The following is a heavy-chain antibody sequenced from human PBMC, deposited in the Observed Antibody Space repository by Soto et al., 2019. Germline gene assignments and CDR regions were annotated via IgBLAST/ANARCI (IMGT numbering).Heavy chain of an antibody. CDR1: GFTFSGYA. J-gene: IGHJ4*02. V-gene: IGHV3-23*01. CDR3: ARLDYSSSRN. Sequence: PGGSLRLSCAASGFTFSGYAMTWVRQGPGKGLEWVSGISDSGGGTYYADSVKGRFTISRDNSKNMLYLQMSSLRAEDTALYYCARLDYSSSRNWGQGTLVTVSS. D-gene: IGHD6-13*01. CDR2: ISDSGGGT.